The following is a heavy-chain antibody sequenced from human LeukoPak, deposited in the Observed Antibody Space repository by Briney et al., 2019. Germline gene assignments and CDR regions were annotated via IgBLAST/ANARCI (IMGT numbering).Heavy chain of an antibody. Sequence: SQTLSLTCAVSGGSISSGGYSWSWIRQPPGKGLEWIGYIYHNGNTYYSPSLKSRVTISVDRSKNQLSLRLSSVTAADTAMYYCASGGYSYGFDYWGQGTLVTVSS. D-gene: IGHD5-18*01. CDR3: ASGGYSYGFDY. V-gene: IGHV4-30-2*01. CDR1: GGSISSGGYS. CDR2: IYHNGNT. J-gene: IGHJ4*02.